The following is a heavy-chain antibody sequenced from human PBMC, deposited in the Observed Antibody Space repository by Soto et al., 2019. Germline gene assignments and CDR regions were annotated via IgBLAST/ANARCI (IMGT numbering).Heavy chain of an antibody. Sequence: ASVRCYCKTSGYTFSSYDINCVRQAIGQGLEWMGWMNPNSGNTGYAQKFQGRVTMTRNTSISTAYMELSSLRSEDTAVYYCASLTGYYAPYAFDIWGQGTMVTVS. V-gene: IGHV1-8*01. CDR1: GYTFSSYD. CDR3: ASLTGYYAPYAFDI. CDR2: MNPNSGNT. J-gene: IGHJ3*02. D-gene: IGHD3-9*01.